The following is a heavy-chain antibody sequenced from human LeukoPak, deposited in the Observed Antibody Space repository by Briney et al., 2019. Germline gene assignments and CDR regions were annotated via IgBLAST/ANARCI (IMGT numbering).Heavy chain of an antibody. D-gene: IGHD6-13*01. J-gene: IGHJ5*02. CDR3: AKAPYSSSNNWFDP. Sequence: RSGGSLRLSCAASGFTVSSNYMSWVRQAPGKGLEWVSVIYSGGSTYYADSVKGRFTISRDNSKNTLYLQMNSLRAEDTAVYYCAKAPYSSSNNWFDPWGQGTLVTVSS. CDR1: GFTVSSNY. CDR2: IYSGGST. V-gene: IGHV3-66*01.